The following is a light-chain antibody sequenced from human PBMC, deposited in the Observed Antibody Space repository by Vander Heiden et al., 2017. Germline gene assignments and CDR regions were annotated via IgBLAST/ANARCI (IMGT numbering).Light chain of an antibody. CDR3: GTWDTSLSVVV. V-gene: IGLV1-51*01. CDR1: SSNIGSTY. CDR2: DNK. J-gene: IGLJ2*01. Sequence: QSVLTQPPSVSAAPGQKVTISCSGSSSNIGSTYVSWYQQLPGTAPKLLIYDNKKRPSGIPDRFSGSKSGTSATLGITGVQTGDEADYYCGTWDTSLSVVVFGGGTKLTVL.